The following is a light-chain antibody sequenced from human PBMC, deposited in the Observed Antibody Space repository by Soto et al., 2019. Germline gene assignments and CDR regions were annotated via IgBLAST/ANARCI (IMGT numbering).Light chain of an antibody. J-gene: IGLJ2*01. Sequence: QSALTQPASVSGSPGQSITISCTGTSSDIGASDYVSWYQQHPDKAPKLIIYNVNYRPSGVSSRFSGSKSGNTASLTISGLQAEDEADYFSSSYALFRGGTKLTVL. V-gene: IGLV2-14*03. CDR2: NVN. CDR3: SSYAL. CDR1: SSDIGASDY.